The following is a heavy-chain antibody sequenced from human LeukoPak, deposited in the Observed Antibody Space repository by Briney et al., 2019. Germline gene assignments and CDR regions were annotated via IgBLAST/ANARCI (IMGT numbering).Heavy chain of an antibody. CDR2: ITGSSTPI. Sequence: PGGSLRLSCEASGFNFNIYSMNWVRQAPGKGLEWVSYITGSSTPIYYGDSVKGRFTLSRDNAKNSLYLQMNSLRVEDTAVYYCARGLQWGFDWWGQGTLVTVSS. V-gene: IGHV3-48*01. CDR1: GFNFNIYS. J-gene: IGHJ4*02. D-gene: IGHD6-19*01. CDR3: ARGLQWGFDW.